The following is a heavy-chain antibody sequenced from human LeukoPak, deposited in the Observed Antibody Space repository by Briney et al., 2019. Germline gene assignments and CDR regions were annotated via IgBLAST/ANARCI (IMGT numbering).Heavy chain of an antibody. CDR3: ARSGRLGYCSGGSCFRWDY. V-gene: IGHV5-51*01. Sequence: GESLKISCKVSGYSFTNYWIGWVRQMPGRGLEWMGIIYPDDSDTKYSPSFQGQVTISADKSISTAYLQWSSLKASDTAMYYCARSGRLGYCSGGSCFRWDYWGQGTLVTVSS. J-gene: IGHJ4*02. CDR1: GYSFTNYW. D-gene: IGHD2-15*01. CDR2: IYPDDSDT.